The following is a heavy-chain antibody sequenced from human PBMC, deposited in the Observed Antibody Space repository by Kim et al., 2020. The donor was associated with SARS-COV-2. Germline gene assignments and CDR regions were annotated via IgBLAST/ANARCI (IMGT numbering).Heavy chain of an antibody. V-gene: IGHV1-69*13. CDR3: ARATGVVVPAAMSEIDQYYYYGMDV. CDR2: IIPIFGTA. J-gene: IGHJ6*02. Sequence: SVKVSCKASGGTFSSYAISWVRQAPGQGLEWMGGIIPIFGTANYAQKFQGRVTITADESTSTAYMELSSLRSEDTAVYYCARATGVVVPAAMSEIDQYYYYGMDVWGQGTTVTVSS. CDR1: GGTFSSYA. D-gene: IGHD2-2*01.